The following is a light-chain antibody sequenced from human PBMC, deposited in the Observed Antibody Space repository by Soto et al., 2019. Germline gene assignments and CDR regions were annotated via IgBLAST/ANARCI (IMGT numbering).Light chain of an antibody. V-gene: IGKV3-15*01. CDR1: QSVSSN. Sequence: EIVMTQSPATLSVSPGERATLSCRASQSVSSNLAWYQQKPGQAPTLLLYGASARATGIPARFSGSGSGTEFTLTISSLRSEDFAVYYCQHYNNWPFTFGQGTKREIK. CDR3: QHYNNWPFT. J-gene: IGKJ2*01. CDR2: GAS.